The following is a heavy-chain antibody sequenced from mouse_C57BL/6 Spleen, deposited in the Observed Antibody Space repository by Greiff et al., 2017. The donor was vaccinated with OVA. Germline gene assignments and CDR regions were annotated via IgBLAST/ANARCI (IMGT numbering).Heavy chain of an antibody. CDR1: GYTFTDYY. D-gene: IGHD1-1*01. CDR3: ARLDYYGSSPYYAMDY. J-gene: IGHJ4*01. CDR2: INPNNGGT. V-gene: IGHV1-26*01. Sequence: EVQLQQSGPELVKPGASVKISCKASGYTFTDYYMNWVKQSHGKSLEWIGDINPNNGGTSYNQKFKGKATLTVDKSSSTAYMELRSLTSEDSAVYYCARLDYYGSSPYYAMDYWGQGTSVTVSS.